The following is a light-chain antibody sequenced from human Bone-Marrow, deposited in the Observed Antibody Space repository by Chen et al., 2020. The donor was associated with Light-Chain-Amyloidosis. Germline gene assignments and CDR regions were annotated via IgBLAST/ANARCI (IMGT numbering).Light chain of an antibody. J-gene: IGKJ1*01. V-gene: IGKV3-20*01. CDR1: RVTSTTF. Sequence: EIVLTQSPGTLSLSPGERATLSCRASRVTSTTFLAWYQQKPGQAPRLLIYGASYRATGIPDRFSGSGSGTDFTLTISRLEPEDVAVYYCQQYDHSHWTFGQGTKVEIK. CDR3: QQYDHSHWT. CDR2: GAS.